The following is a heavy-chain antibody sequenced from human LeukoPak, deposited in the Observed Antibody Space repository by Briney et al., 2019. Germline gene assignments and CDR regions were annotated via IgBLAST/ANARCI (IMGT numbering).Heavy chain of an antibody. CDR2: ITSDGRTT. CDR1: GFSFSTSW. J-gene: IGHJ3*02. Sequence: GGSLRLSCAASGFSFSTSWMHWFRQGPGRGLVWVSRITSDGRTTIYADSVKGRFSISRDNAKNSLYLQMNSLRAEDTAVFYCARELIRNDEGAFDIWGQGTMVTVSS. D-gene: IGHD1-1*01. CDR3: ARELIRNDEGAFDI. V-gene: IGHV3-74*01.